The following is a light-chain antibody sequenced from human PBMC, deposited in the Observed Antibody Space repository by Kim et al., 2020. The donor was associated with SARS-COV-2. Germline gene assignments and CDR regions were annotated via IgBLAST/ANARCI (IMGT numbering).Light chain of an antibody. CDR1: NIGSKN. J-gene: IGLJ2*01. Sequence: SYELTQPLSVSVALGQTARITCGGNNIGSKNVYWYQQKPGQAPVLVIYRDSNRPSGIPERFSGSNSGNTATLTISRAQAGDEADYYCQVWDSSTGGVFGGGTQLTVL. CDR2: RDS. CDR3: QVWDSSTGGV. V-gene: IGLV3-9*01.